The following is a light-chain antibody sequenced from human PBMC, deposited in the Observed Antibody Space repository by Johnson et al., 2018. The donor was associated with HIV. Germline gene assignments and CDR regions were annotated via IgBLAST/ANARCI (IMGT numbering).Light chain of an antibody. CDR2: ENN. CDR3: GTWDSSLSAGL. Sequence: QSVLTQSPSVSAAPGQKVTISCSGSSSNIGNNYVSWYQQLPGTAPKLLIYENNKRPSGIPDRFSGSKSGTSATLGITGLQTGDEADYYCGTWDSSLSAGLVGTGTKVTVL. V-gene: IGLV1-51*02. CDR1: SSNIGNNY. J-gene: IGLJ1*01.